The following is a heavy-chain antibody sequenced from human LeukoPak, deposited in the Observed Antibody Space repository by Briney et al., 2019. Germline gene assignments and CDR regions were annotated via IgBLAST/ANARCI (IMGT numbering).Heavy chain of an antibody. J-gene: IGHJ4*02. V-gene: IGHV1-69*04. CDR1: GGAFSSYA. CDR3: ASGGPDIVVVPAAAYFDY. CDR2: IIPIFGIA. Sequence: SVKVSCKASGGAFSSYAVSWVRQAPGQGLEWMGRIIPIFGIANYAQKFQGRVTITADKSTSTAYMELSSLRSEDTAVYYCASGGPDIVVVPAAAYFDYWGQGTLVTVSS. D-gene: IGHD2-2*01.